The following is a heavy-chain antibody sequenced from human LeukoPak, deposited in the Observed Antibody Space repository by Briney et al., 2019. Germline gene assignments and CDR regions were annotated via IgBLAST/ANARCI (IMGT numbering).Heavy chain of an antibody. Sequence: PGGSLRLSCTASGFSFRTSRMIWVRQAPGKGLEWVSSISGSSNYIHYVDSVKGRFTISRDNAKNSPFLQMNGLRVEDTAVYYCARDYSGSYSYFDLWGRGTLVTVSS. J-gene: IGHJ2*01. CDR2: ISGSSNYI. CDR1: GFSFRTSR. V-gene: IGHV3-21*01. D-gene: IGHD1-26*01. CDR3: ARDYSGSYSYFDL.